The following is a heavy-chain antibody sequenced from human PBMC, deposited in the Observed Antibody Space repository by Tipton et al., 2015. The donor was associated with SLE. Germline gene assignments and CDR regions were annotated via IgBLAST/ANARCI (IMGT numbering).Heavy chain of an antibody. Sequence: TLSLTCTVSGGSITSNRHDWGCVRQTPGKGLEWIGTIYYYGKTYYSPSLKSRVTISVDTSKNQFSLRLTSVTAADTAVYDCARRGSDTSGNYYWYFDLWGRGTLVTVSS. J-gene: IGHJ2*01. V-gene: IGHV4-39*07. D-gene: IGHD3-22*01. CDR2: IYYYGKT. CDR3: ARRGSDTSGNYYWYFDL. CDR1: GGSITSNRHD.